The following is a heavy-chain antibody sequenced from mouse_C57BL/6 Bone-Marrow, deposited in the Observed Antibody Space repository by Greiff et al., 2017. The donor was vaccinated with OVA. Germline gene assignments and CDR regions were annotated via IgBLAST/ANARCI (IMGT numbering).Heavy chain of an antibody. CDR2: IYPGGGYT. J-gene: IGHJ2*01. V-gene: IGHV1-63*01. CDR3: AKGGGGYYAY. CDR1: GYTFTNYW. D-gene: IGHD2-3*01. Sequence: VQLVESGAELVRPGTSVKMSCKASGYTFTNYWIGWAKQRPGHGLEWIGDIYPGGGYTNYNEKFKGKATLTADKSSSTAYMQFSSLTSEDSAIYYCAKGGGGYYAYWGQGTTLTVSS.